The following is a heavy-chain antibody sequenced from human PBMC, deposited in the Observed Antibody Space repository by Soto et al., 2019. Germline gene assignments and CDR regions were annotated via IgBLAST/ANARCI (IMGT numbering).Heavy chain of an antibody. CDR2: IYYSGST. J-gene: IGHJ5*02. D-gene: IGHD3-3*01. Sequence: QVQLQESGPGLVKPSETLSLTCTVSGGSVSSGSYYWSWIRQPPGKGLEWIGYIYYSGSTNYNPSLKRRVTISVDTSKNQFSLKLSSVTAADTAVYYCARDTYYDFWSGYYFYNWFDPWGQGTLVTVSS. CDR3: ARDTYYDFWSGYYFYNWFDP. V-gene: IGHV4-61*01. CDR1: GGSVSSGSYY.